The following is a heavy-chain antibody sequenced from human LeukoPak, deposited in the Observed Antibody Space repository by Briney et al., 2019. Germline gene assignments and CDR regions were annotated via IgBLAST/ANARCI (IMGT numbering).Heavy chain of an antibody. D-gene: IGHD3-10*01. CDR3: ARAPPRPYYYGSGSYPNWFDP. J-gene: IGHJ5*02. CDR2: INHSGST. V-gene: IGHV4-34*01. CDR1: GGSFSGYY. Sequence: SETLSLTCAVYGGSFSGYYWSWIRQPPGKGLECIGEINHSGSTNYNPSLKSRVTISVDTSKNQFSLKLSSVTAADTAVYYCARAPPRPYYYGSGSYPNWFDPWGQRTLVTVSS.